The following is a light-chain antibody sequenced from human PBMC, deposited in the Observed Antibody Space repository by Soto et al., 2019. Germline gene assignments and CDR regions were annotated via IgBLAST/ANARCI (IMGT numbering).Light chain of an antibody. CDR2: DAS. Sequence: DVQMTQSPPTLPAFVGDTVTITCRASQSVSSWLAWYQQKPGTAPNLLIYDASSLASGVPSRFSGSGSGTKFTLTIRSLQPDDFAAYYSEKYMSFPQTFRQGTKV. CDR3: EKYMSFPQT. V-gene: IGKV1-5*01. CDR1: QSVSSW. J-gene: IGKJ1*01.